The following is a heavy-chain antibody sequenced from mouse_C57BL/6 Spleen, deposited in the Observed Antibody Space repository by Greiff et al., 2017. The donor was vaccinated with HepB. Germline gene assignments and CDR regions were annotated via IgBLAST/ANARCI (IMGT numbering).Heavy chain of an antibody. Sequence: QVQLQQSGPGLVQPSPSLSITCTASGFSLTSYGVHWVRQSPGKGLEWLGVIWSGGSTDYNAAFISRLSISKDNSKSHVFFKMNRLQADDTAIYYCARSTVVAHYAMDYWGQGTSVTVSS. CDR2: IWSGGST. CDR1: GFSLTSYG. CDR3: ARSTVVAHYAMDY. D-gene: IGHD1-1*01. J-gene: IGHJ4*01. V-gene: IGHV2-2*01.